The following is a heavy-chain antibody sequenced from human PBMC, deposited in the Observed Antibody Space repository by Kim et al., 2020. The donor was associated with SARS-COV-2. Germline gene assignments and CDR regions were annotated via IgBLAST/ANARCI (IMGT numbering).Heavy chain of an antibody. CDR2: ISGNSDTV. CDR1: GFTFSSNA. Sequence: GGSLRLSCAASGFTFSSNAMNWVRQAPGKGLEWVSAISGNSDTVLYADSMKGRFTISRDNSKNTLYLQLNSLRAEDTAVYFCAKRAPGPAYAGGFDYWGQGTLVTVSS. CDR3: AKRAPGPAYAGGFDY. V-gene: IGHV3-23*01. J-gene: IGHJ4*02. D-gene: IGHD3-10*01.